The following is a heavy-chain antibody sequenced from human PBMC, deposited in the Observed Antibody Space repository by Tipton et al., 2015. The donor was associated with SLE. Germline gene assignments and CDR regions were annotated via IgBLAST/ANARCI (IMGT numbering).Heavy chain of an antibody. CDR3: ARRLEYSSGGYEEYFDY. V-gene: IGHV4-59*11. Sequence: TLSLTCTVSGGSISSHYWSWIRQPPGKGLEWIGYIFYSGNTNYNPSLKSRVTISVDTSKNQFSLKLSSVTAADTAVYYCARRLEYSSGGYEEYFDYWGQGTLVTVSS. CDR2: IFYSGNT. D-gene: IGHD6-19*01. CDR1: GGSISSHY. J-gene: IGHJ4*02.